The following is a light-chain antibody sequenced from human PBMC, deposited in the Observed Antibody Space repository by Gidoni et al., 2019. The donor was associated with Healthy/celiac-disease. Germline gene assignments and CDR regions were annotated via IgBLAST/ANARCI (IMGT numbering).Light chain of an antibody. Sequence: DIQMTQSPSTLSASVGYRVTITCRASQSISSWLAWYQQKPGKAPKLLIYKASSLESGVPSRFSGSGYGTEFTLTIRSLQPDDFATYYCQQYNSYPWTFGQGTKVEIK. CDR3: QQYNSYPWT. J-gene: IGKJ1*01. V-gene: IGKV1-5*03. CDR1: QSISSW. CDR2: KAS.